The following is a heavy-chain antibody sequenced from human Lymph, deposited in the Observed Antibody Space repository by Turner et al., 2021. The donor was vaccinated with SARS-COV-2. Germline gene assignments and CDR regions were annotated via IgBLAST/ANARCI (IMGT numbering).Heavy chain of an antibody. Sequence: EVQLVESGGGLVKPGGSVRLSCAASGFTFSSYSMNWVRQAPGKGLEWVSSISSSSSYIYYADSVKGRFTISRDNAKNSLYLQMNSLRAEDTAVYYCARGDYGDYGTVYFDYWGQGTLVTVSS. CDR3: ARGDYGDYGTVYFDY. CDR2: ISSSSSYI. V-gene: IGHV3-21*01. D-gene: IGHD4-17*01. CDR1: GFTFSSYS. J-gene: IGHJ4*02.